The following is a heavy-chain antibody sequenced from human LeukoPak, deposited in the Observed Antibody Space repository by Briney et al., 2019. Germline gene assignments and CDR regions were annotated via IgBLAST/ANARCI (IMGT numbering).Heavy chain of an antibody. CDR1: GYIFTSYW. J-gene: IGHJ4*02. D-gene: IGHD5-18*01. CDR2: IYPGDSDT. V-gene: IGHV5-51*01. CDR3: ARVDTAMGLDY. Sequence: GESLKISCKGSGYIFTSYWIGWVRQLRGKGLEWMGIIYPGDSDTRYSPSFQGQVTISADKSISTAYLQWSSLKASDTAMYYCARVDTAMGLDYWGQGTLVTVSS.